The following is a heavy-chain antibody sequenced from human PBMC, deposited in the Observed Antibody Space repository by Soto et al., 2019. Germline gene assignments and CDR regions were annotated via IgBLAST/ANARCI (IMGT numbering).Heavy chain of an antibody. V-gene: IGHV3-48*02. Sequence: GSLRLSCAASGFTFSNYGMNWARLAPGKGLEWISYITSSASTIYYADSVKGRFTISRDNAKNSLYLQMNSLRDEDTAVYYCAAGYSFGSYGIDLWGRGTLVTVSS. D-gene: IGHD6-19*01. J-gene: IGHJ4*02. CDR2: ITSSASTI. CDR1: GFTFSNYG. CDR3: AAGYSFGSYGIDL.